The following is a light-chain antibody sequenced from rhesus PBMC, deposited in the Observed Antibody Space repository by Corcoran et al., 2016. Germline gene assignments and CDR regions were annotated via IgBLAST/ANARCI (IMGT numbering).Light chain of an antibody. J-gene: IGKJ1*01. V-gene: IGKV1-18*01. CDR1: QGIRSW. CDR2: SAS. CDR3: HQGYTPPRT. Sequence: DIQMTQSPSSLPAFAGDKVTITCRASQGIRSWVAWYQQKPGKAPKLLIHSASSLQSGVPSRFSGSGSGTDYTLTISSLQPENFATYSCHQGYTPPRTFSQGTKVGIK.